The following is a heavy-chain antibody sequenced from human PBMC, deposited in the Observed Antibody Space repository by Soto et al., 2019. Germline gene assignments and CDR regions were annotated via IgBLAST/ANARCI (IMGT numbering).Heavy chain of an antibody. V-gene: IGHV4-59*01. CDR1: GGSINTYY. J-gene: IGHJ4*02. CDR3: ANSYDSSGYYFNY. D-gene: IGHD3-22*01. Sequence: SETRSLTCIVSGGSINTYYWSWIRQPPGKGLEWIGYMYYSGNTNYNPNYNPSLKSRVTISVDTSKNQFSLKLSSVTAADTAVYYCANSYDSSGYYFNYWGQGTLVTVS. CDR2: MYYSGNTNYNP.